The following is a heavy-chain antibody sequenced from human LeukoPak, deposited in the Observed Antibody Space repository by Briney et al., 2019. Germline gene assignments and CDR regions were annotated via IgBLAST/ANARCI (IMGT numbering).Heavy chain of an antibody. D-gene: IGHD2-21*01. V-gene: IGHV3-48*02. CDR3: ARDDSYAFDI. Sequence: GGSLRLSCAASGFTFSSYAMNWVRQAPGKGLEWISYITRSTSAIYYADSEKGRFTISRDNAKNSLYLQMNSLRDEDTAVYYCARDDSYAFDIWGQGTMVTVSS. J-gene: IGHJ3*02. CDR2: ITRSTSAI. CDR1: GFTFSSYA.